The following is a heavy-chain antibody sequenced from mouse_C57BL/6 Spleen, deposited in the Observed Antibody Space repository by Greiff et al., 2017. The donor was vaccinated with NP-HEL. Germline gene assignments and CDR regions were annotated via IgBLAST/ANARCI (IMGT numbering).Heavy chain of an antibody. CDR1: GFTFSDYY. V-gene: IGHV5-16*01. D-gene: IGHD1-1*02. CDR3: ARGGYYGFAY. Sequence: EVMLVESEGGLVQPGSSMKLSCTASGFTFSDYYMAWVRQVPEKGLEWVANINYDGSSTYYLDSLKSRFIISRDNAKNILYLQMSSLKSEDTATYYCARGGYYGFAYWGQGTLVTVSA. J-gene: IGHJ3*01. CDR2: INYDGSST.